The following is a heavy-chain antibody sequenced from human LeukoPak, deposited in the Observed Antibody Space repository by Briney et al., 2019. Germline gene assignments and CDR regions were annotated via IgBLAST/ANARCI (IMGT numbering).Heavy chain of an antibody. Sequence: QPGGSLRLSCAASGFTFSSYAMSWVRQAPGKGLEWVSAISGRGGSTYYADSVKGRFTISRDNSKNTLYQQMNSLRAEDTAVYYCAKDHFCCSTSCPLFGDWGQGTPVTVSS. J-gene: IGHJ4*02. CDR2: ISGRGGST. V-gene: IGHV3-23*01. D-gene: IGHD2-2*01. CDR3: AKDHFCCSTSCPLFGD. CDR1: GFTFSSYA.